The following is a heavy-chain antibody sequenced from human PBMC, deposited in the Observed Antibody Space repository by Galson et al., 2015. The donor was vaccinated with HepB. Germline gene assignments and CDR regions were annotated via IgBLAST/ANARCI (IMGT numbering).Heavy chain of an antibody. Sequence: PARVKPTQTLTLTCTFTGFSLTTSGVGVGWIRQPPGKALEMIALIFRDDDKRYSPAMKSRLTITKDTSKNRVVLTMTTMDPGDTATYYCAHIYGYDAFDIWGQGTMVTVSS. CDR1: GFSLTTSGVG. CDR3: AHIYGYDAFDI. V-gene: IGHV2-5*02. J-gene: IGHJ3*02. D-gene: IGHD6-25*01. CDR2: IFRDDDK.